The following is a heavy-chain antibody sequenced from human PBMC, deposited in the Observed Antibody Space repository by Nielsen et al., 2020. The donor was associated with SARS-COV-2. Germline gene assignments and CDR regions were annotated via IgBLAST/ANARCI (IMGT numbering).Heavy chain of an antibody. D-gene: IGHD2-2*02. V-gene: IGHV3-30-3*01. Sequence: GESLKISCAASGFTFSSYAMHWVRQAPGKGLEWVAVISYDGSNKYYADSVKGRFTISRDNSKNTLYLQLNSLRAEDTAVYYCAKGICSSTSCYRIRYYHYGMDVWGQGTTVTVSS. CDR2: ISYDGSNK. J-gene: IGHJ6*02. CDR3: AKGICSSTSCYRIRYYHYGMDV. CDR1: GFTFSSYA.